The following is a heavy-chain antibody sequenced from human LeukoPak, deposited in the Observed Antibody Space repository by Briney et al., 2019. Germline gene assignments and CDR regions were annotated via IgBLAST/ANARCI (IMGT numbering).Heavy chain of an antibody. V-gene: IGHV1-2*06. Sequence: ASVNVSCKASGYTFTGYYMHWVRQAPGQGLEWMGRINPNSGGSNYAQNFQGRVTMTRDTSISTAYMELSRLRSDDTAVYYCARDDSSGWYGYWGQGTLVTVSS. CDR2: INPNSGGS. CDR3: ARDDSSGWYGY. CDR1: GYTFTGYY. J-gene: IGHJ4*02. D-gene: IGHD6-19*01.